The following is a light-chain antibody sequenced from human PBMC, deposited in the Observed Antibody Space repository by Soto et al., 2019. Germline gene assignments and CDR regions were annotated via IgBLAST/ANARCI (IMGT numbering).Light chain of an antibody. CDR3: QQYKNWPPIT. V-gene: IGKV3D-15*01. Sequence: EIVMTQSPATLSVSPGERATLSCRASQSVSSKLAWYQQKPGQAPRLLVHTVSTRATGIPARFSGSGSGTEFTLTISSLQSEYFAVYYCQQYKNWPPITFGQGTRLEIK. J-gene: IGKJ5*01. CDR1: QSVSSK. CDR2: TVS.